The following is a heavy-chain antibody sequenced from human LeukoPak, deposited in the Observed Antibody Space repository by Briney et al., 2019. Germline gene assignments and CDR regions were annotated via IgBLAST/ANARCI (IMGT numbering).Heavy chain of an antibody. Sequence: SETLSLTCTVSGGSISSYYWSWIRQPPGKGLEWIGSIYYSGSTYYDPSLKSRVTISVDTSKNQFSLKLSSVTAADTAVYYCARPGGSYSSYFDYWGQGTLVTVSS. CDR3: ARPGGSYSSYFDY. D-gene: IGHD1-26*01. CDR1: GGSISSYY. CDR2: IYYSGST. V-gene: IGHV4-39*01. J-gene: IGHJ4*02.